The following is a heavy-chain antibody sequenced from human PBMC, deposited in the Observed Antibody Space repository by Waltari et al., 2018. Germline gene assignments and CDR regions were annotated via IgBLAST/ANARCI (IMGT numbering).Heavy chain of an antibody. CDR2: VLSTGKT. V-gene: IGHV4-4*02. CDR1: GDSLTSPNW. Sequence: QLQLQESGPGLVKPSGPLSLSCAVSGDSLTSPNWWSWVRQSPQRGLEWIGQVLSTGKTNYSPSFASRVTMSLDASNNQFSLKVTSATAADTAVYYCARDRGRGLYLDAWGPGTLVTVSP. J-gene: IGHJ5*02. D-gene: IGHD2-15*01. CDR3: ARDRGRGLYLDA.